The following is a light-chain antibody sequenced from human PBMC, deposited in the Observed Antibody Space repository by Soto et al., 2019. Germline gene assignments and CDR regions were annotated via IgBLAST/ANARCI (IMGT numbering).Light chain of an antibody. CDR3: QKYNSAPWT. J-gene: IGKJ1*01. Sequence: DIQMTQSPSSLSASVGDRVTITCRASQGISNYLAWYQQKPGKVPKLLIYAASTLQSGVPSRFSGRGSGTEFTLNISSRQPEDVATEYCQKYNSAPWTFGQGIKVEIK. V-gene: IGKV1-27*01. CDR2: AAS. CDR1: QGISNY.